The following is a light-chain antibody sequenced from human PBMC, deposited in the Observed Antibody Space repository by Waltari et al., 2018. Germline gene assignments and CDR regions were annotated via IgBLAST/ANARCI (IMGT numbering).Light chain of an antibody. Sequence: QSALTQPASVSGSPGQSITISCTGTSSDVGGYNYVSWYQQHPGKAPKLMLYDVRKRPSGVSTRFSGSKSGHTASLTISGLQAEDEADYYCCSYAGSSTYWVFGGGTKLTVL. CDR1: SSDVGGYNY. J-gene: IGLJ3*02. CDR2: DVR. V-gene: IGLV2-23*02. CDR3: CSYAGSSTYWV.